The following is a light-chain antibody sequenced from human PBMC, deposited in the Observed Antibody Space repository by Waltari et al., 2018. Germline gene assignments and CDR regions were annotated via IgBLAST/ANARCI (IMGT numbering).Light chain of an antibody. CDR2: EVT. J-gene: IGLJ2*01. V-gene: IGLV2-23*02. CDR3: STHANTYNVAHVV. CDR1: SSDIGTYNY. Sequence: QSALTQPASVSGSPAQSITVACTGTSSDIGTYNYVSWYQQLPGRAPKRLIYEVTKRPSGLSYRFTGCKSGNTASLTISGVRVEDEADYYCSTHANTYNVAHVVFGGGSKLTVL.